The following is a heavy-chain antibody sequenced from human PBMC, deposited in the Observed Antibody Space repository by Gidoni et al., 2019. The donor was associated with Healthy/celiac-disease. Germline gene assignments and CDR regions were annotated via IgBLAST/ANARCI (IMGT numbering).Heavy chain of an antibody. CDR1: GFTFSSYG. D-gene: IGHD6-19*01. Sequence: AASGFTFSSYGMHWVRQAPGKGLEWVAVISYDGSNKYYADSVKGRFTISRDNSKNTLYLQMNSLRAEDTAVYYCAKVSSVAVAGTTPYYFDYWGQGTLVTVSS. V-gene: IGHV3-30*18. CDR2: ISYDGSNK. CDR3: AKVSSVAVAGTTPYYFDY. J-gene: IGHJ4*02.